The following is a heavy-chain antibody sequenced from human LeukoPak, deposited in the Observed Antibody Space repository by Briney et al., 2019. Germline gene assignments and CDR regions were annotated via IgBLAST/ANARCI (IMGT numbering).Heavy chain of an antibody. V-gene: IGHV3-23*01. CDR1: GFTFSSYA. Sequence: GGSLRLSCAASGFTFSSYAMSWVRQAPGKGLEWVSAISGSGGSTYYADSVKGRFTISRDNSKNTLYLQMNSLRAEDTAVYYCAKALTSPYYDILTGYLYYYYFDYWGQGTLVTVSS. J-gene: IGHJ4*02. CDR2: ISGSGGST. CDR3: AKALTSPYYDILTGYLYYYYFDY. D-gene: IGHD3-9*01.